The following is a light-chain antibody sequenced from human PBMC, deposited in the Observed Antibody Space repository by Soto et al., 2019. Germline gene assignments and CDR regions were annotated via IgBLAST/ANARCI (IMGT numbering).Light chain of an antibody. Sequence: EIVLTQSPATLSLSPGERATLSCRASQSVTNYLNWYQQKPGQGPRLLIFDASNRASGVPERFSGGGSGTDFTLTITRLEPEDFAVYYCQQYGSSLFTFGPGTKVDIK. J-gene: IGKJ3*01. CDR1: QSVTNY. CDR3: QQYGSSLFT. V-gene: IGKV3-20*01. CDR2: DAS.